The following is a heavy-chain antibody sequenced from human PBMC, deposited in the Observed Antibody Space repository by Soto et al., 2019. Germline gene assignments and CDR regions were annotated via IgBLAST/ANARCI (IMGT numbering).Heavy chain of an antibody. D-gene: IGHD3-10*01. J-gene: IGHJ4*02. V-gene: IGHV4-59*08. CDR1: GGSLSSYY. CDR2: IYYSGST. Sequence: SETLSLTCTVSGGSLSSYYWSWIRQPPGKGLEWIGYIYYSGSTNYNPSLKSRVTISVDTSKNQFSLKLNSMTAADTAVYYCARHNYGSGSTYFDPWGQGTLVTVSS. CDR3: ARHNYGSGSTYFDP.